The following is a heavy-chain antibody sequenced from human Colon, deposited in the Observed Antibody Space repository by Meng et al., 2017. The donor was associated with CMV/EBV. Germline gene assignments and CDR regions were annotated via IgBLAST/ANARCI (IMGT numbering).Heavy chain of an antibody. CDR3: ARVNWGESPIGGYYYYYGMDV. CDR1: GGSLSSFY. D-gene: IGHD7-27*01. J-gene: IGHJ6*02. V-gene: IGHV4-59*01. CDR2: FYHSGII. Sequence: GSLRLSCTLSGGSLSSFYWSWIRQSPGTGLEWIGHFYHSGIINYNPSLKNRATISVDTSKNQFSLKLSSVTAADTAVYYCARVNWGESPIGGYYYYYGMDVWGQGTTVTVSS.